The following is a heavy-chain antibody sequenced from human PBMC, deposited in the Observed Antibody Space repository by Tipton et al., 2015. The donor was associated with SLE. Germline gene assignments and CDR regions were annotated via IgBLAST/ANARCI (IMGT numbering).Heavy chain of an antibody. Sequence: TLSLTCTVSGGSISSGSYYWSWIRQPAGRGLEWIGHIYTSGSTNYNPSLKSRVTMSVDTSKNQFSLKLSSVTAADTAVYYCVRDVDIVATMGHSRAFDIWGQGTMVTVSS. D-gene: IGHD5-12*01. J-gene: IGHJ3*02. CDR3: VRDVDIVATMGHSRAFDI. CDR1: GGSISSGSYY. CDR2: IYTSGST. V-gene: IGHV4-61*09.